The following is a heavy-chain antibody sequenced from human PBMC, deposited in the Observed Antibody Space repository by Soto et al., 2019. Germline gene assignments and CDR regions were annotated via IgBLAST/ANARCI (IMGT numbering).Heavy chain of an antibody. J-gene: IGHJ3*02. CDR2: IKQDGSGK. V-gene: IGHV3-7*04. CDR3: ARESSGWYVGGFDI. D-gene: IGHD6-19*01. CDR1: GFTFSSYW. Sequence: EVQLVESGGGLVQPGGSLRLSCAASGFTFSSYWMSWVRQAPGKGLEWVANIKQDGSGKYKVDSVKGRFTISRDNAKNSLYLQMNSLRAEDTAVYYCARESSGWYVGGFDIWGQGTMVTVSA.